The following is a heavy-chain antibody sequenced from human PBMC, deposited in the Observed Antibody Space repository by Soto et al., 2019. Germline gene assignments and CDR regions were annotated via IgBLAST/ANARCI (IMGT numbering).Heavy chain of an antibody. V-gene: IGHV5-51*01. J-gene: IGHJ4*02. D-gene: IGHD5-12*01. CDR2: IYPGDSDT. Sequence: GESLKISCKGSGFNFSRFWIGWVRQMPGKGLEWMGIIYPGDSDTRYSPSFLGQVTISADKSISTAYLQWSSLEASDTAMYYCARVDGYNYALDYWGQGTLVTVSS. CDR1: GFNFSRFW. CDR3: ARVDGYNYALDY.